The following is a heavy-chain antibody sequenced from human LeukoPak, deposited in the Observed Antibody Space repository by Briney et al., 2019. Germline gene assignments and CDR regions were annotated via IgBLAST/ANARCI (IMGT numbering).Heavy chain of an antibody. J-gene: IGHJ4*02. D-gene: IGHD3-9*01. CDR1: GYTFTSYG. CDR3: ARDRRDYDILTGYYRFVAFDY. V-gene: IGHV1-18*04. CDR2: ISAYNGNT. Sequence: ASVTVSCTASGYTFTSYGISWVRQAPGQGLEWVGWISAYNGNTNYAQKLQGRVTMTTDTSTSTTYMELRSLRSDDTAVYYCARDRRDYDILTGYYRFVAFDYWGQGTLVTVSS.